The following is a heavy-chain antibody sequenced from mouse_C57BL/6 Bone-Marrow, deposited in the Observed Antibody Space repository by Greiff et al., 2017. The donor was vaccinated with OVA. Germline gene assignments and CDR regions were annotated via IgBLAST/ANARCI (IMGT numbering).Heavy chain of an antibody. V-gene: IGHV1-63*01. Sequence: LVESGAELVRPGTSVKMSCKASGYTFTNYWIGWAKQRPGHGLEWIGDIYPGGGYTNYNEKFKGKATLTADKSSSTAYMQFSSLTSEDSAIYYCARLEWLRYFDVWGTGTTVTVSS. CDR1: GYTFTNYW. CDR3: ARLEWLRYFDV. CDR2: IYPGGGYT. J-gene: IGHJ1*03. D-gene: IGHD2-2*01.